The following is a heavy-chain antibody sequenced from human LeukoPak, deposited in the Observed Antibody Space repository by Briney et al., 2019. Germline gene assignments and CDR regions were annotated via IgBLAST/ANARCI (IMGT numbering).Heavy chain of an antibody. CDR1: VGSISSSGDY. CDR2: INHSGST. D-gene: IGHD3-3*01. V-gene: IGHV4-39*07. Sequence: PETLSLTCTVPVGSISSSGDYWSWIRQPPGKGLEWIGEINHSGSTNYNPSLKSRVTISVDTSKNQFSLKLSSVTAADTAVYYCARELRFLSGYYYYYYYMDVWGKGTTVTVSS. CDR3: ARELRFLSGYYYYYYYMDV. J-gene: IGHJ6*03.